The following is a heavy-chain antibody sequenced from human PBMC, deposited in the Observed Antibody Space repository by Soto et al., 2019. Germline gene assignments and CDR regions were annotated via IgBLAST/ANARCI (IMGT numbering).Heavy chain of an antibody. CDR2: IYSSVST. V-gene: IGHV4-4*07. CDR3: ARGSSAAAGIFES. Sequence: PSETLSLTCTVSGGSISSDYWSWIRQPAGKGLEWIGRIYSSVSTNYNPSLKSRVTMSVDTSKNEFSLKLSSVTAADTAVYYCARGSSAAAGIFESWGQGTLVTVSS. D-gene: IGHD6-13*01. J-gene: IGHJ4*02. CDR1: GGSISSDY.